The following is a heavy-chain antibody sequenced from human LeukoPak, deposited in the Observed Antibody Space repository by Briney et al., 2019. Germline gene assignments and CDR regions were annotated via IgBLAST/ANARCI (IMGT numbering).Heavy chain of an antibody. Sequence: SETLSLTCTVSGGSISSYYWSWIRQPAGKGLEWIGRIYTSGSTNYNPSLKSRVTMSVDTSKNQFSLKLSSVTAADTAVYYRARDGIPKGGYGLDYWGQGTLVTVSS. V-gene: IGHV4-4*07. J-gene: IGHJ4*02. CDR2: IYTSGST. CDR1: GGSISSYY. CDR3: ARDGIPKGGYGLDY. D-gene: IGHD5-18*01.